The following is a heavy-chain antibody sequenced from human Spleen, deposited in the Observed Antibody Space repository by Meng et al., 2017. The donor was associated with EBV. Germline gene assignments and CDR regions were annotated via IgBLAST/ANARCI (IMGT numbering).Heavy chain of an antibody. CDR1: GNSISSGGYY. J-gene: IGHJ5*02. CDR2: IYHSGNT. D-gene: IGHD5-12*01. Sequence: HGQLQRSGPGLVKPSQTLSLTCVVSGNSISSGGYYWSWIRQPPGEGLEWIGYIYHSGNTYYNPSLESRATISVDTSRNQFSLNLNSVTAADTAVYYCARDISPSGKGGSDPWGQGTLVTVSS. CDR3: ARDISPSGKGGSDP. V-gene: IGHV4-30-4*01.